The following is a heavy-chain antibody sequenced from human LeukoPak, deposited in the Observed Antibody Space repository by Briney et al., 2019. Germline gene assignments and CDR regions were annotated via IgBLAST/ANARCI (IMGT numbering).Heavy chain of an antibody. CDR2: IRSIANSYAT. D-gene: IGHD3-3*01. J-gene: IGHJ4*02. V-gene: IGHV3-73*01. Sequence: GGSLRLSCAASRYTFSGSAMHWVRQASGKGLEWVGRIRSIANSYATAYAASVKGRFTISRDDSKNTAYLQMNSLKTEDTAVYYCTRHSEQYYDFWSGYSGDYWGQGTLVTVSS. CDR1: RYTFSGSA. CDR3: TRHSEQYYDFWSGYSGDY.